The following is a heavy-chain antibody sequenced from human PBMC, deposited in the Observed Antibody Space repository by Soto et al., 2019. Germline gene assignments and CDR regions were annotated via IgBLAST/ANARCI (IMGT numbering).Heavy chain of an antibody. CDR1: GDSLKNHY. V-gene: IGHV4-59*11. Sequence: SATLSLTCSVSGDSLKNHYWAWIRHSPGKGLEWIGNIYDSGSTNYSPALKSRVSMSVDTSKNLFSLKMNSMTAADTAVYYCARDMHAGFTHYFDPWGQGTLVTVSS. CDR2: IYDSGST. D-gene: IGHD1-26*01. CDR3: ARDMHAGFTHYFDP. J-gene: IGHJ5*02.